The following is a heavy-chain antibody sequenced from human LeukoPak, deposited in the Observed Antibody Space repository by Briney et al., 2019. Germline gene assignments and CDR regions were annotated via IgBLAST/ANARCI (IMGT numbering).Heavy chain of an antibody. D-gene: IGHD5-18*01. Sequence: SETLSLTCAVYGGSFSGYYWSWIRQPPGKGLEWIGEINHSGSTNYNPSLKSRVTISVDTSKNQFSLKLSSVTAADTAVYYCARDVDTALDYWGQGTLVTVSP. CDR2: INHSGST. CDR3: ARDVDTALDY. CDR1: GGSFSGYY. J-gene: IGHJ4*02. V-gene: IGHV4-34*01.